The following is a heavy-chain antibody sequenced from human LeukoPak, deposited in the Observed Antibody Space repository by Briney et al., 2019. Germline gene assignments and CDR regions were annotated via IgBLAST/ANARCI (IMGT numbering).Heavy chain of an antibody. D-gene: IGHD1-26*01. CDR1: GYSISSGYY. CDR2: IYHSGST. Sequence: SETLSLTCAVSGYSISSGYYWGWIRQPPGKGLEGIGSIYHSGSTYYNPSLNSRVTISVDTSKNQLSLKLSSVTAADTAVYYCARHSSRRELLVDYFDYWGQGTLVTVSS. CDR3: ARHSSRRELLVDYFDY. V-gene: IGHV4-38-2*01. J-gene: IGHJ4*02.